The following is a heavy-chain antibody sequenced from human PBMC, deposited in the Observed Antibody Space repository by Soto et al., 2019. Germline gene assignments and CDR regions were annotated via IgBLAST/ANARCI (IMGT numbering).Heavy chain of an antibody. J-gene: IGHJ3*02. Sequence: PGGSLRLSCAASGFTVSSNYLSWVRQAPGKGLEWVSVIYSGGSTYYADSVKGRFTISRDNSKNTLYLQMNSLRAEDTALYYCATMTTVDFGAFDIWGQGTMVTVSS. CDR2: IYSGGST. D-gene: IGHD4-17*01. V-gene: IGHV3-66*01. CDR1: GFTVSSNY. CDR3: ATMTTVDFGAFDI.